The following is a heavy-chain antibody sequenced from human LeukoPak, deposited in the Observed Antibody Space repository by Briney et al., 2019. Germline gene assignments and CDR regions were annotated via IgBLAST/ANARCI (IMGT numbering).Heavy chain of an antibody. CDR1: GGSVSTYY. V-gene: IGHV4-59*02. D-gene: IGHD2-15*01. CDR2: IYYSGST. Sequence: SETLSLTCTVSGGSVSTYYWNWIRQPPGKGLEWIGYIYYSGSTNYNPSLKSRLTISVDTSNNQFSLKLSSVTAADTAVYYCASTSGYCSGGNCYSASDYWGQGTLVTVSS. J-gene: IGHJ4*02. CDR3: ASTSGYCSGGNCYSASDY.